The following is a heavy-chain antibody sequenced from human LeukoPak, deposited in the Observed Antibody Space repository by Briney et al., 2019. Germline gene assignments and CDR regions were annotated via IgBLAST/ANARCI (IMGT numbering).Heavy chain of an antibody. CDR3: VKRAASYNYDY. CDR2: ITPDGGST. J-gene: IGHJ4*02. D-gene: IGHD3-10*01. Sequence: GGSLRLSCSASGFTFSSYGMHWVRQAPRKGLECVSAITPDGGSTFYADSVKGRFSISRDNSKNTLYLQMSSLRAEDTAVYYCVKRAASYNYDYWGQGTLVTVSS. V-gene: IGHV3-64D*09. CDR1: GFTFSSYG.